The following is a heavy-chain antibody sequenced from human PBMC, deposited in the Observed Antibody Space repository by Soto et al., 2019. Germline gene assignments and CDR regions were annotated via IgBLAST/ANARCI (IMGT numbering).Heavy chain of an antibody. D-gene: IGHD3-22*01. CDR2: IYYSGST. J-gene: IGHJ4*02. CDR1: GGSISSYY. CDR3: AITSGYYPGRFDY. Sequence: SETLSLTCTVSGGSISSYYWSWIRQPPGKGLEWIGYIYYSGSTNYNPSLKSRVTISVDTSKNQFSLKLSSVTAADTAVYYCAITSGYYPGRFDYWGQGTLVTVSS. V-gene: IGHV4-59*01.